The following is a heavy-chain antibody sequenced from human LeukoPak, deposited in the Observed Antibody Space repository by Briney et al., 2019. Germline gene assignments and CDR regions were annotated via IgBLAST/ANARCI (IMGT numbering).Heavy chain of an antibody. Sequence: PGGSLRLSCAASGFTFSSYSMNWVRQAPGKGLEWVSSISSSSSYIYYADSVKGRFTISRDNAKNSLYLQMNSLRAEDTAVYYCARDPNRELPKDAFDIWGQGTMVTVSS. D-gene: IGHD1-26*01. CDR1: GFTFSSYS. J-gene: IGHJ3*02. V-gene: IGHV3-21*01. CDR2: ISSSSSYI. CDR3: ARDPNRELPKDAFDI.